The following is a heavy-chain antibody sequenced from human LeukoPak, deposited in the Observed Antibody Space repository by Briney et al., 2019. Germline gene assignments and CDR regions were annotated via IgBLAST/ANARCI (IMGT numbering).Heavy chain of an antibody. CDR3: ARGVTGDAAFDY. D-gene: IGHD7-27*01. J-gene: IGHJ4*02. Sequence: SETLSLTCTVSGGSVSSGGYYWGWIRQPPGKGLEWIGHINYNGITYYNPSLKSRVTMSVDTSKSQFSLKLSSVTAADTAVYYCARGVTGDAAFDYWGQGTLVTVSS. CDR2: INYNGIT. CDR1: GGSVSSGGYY. V-gene: IGHV4-30-4*08.